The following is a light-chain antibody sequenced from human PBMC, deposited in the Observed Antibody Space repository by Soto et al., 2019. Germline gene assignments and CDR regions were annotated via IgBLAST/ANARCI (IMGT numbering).Light chain of an antibody. J-gene: IGKJ1*01. CDR2: KAS. CDR1: QSISSW. Sequence: DIHMTQSPSTLSASGGDRVTITCRASQSISSWLAWYQQKPGKAPKLLIYKASSLESGVPSRFSGSGSGTEFTLTISSLQPDDFATYYCQQYNSYSPWTFGQGTKVDIK. CDR3: QQYNSYSPWT. V-gene: IGKV1-5*03.